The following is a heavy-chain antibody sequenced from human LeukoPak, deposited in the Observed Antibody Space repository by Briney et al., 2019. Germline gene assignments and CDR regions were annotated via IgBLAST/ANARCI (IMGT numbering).Heavy chain of an antibody. CDR3: ARGRSNYYGMDV. V-gene: IGHV4-61*01. CDR1: GASVSSGSYY. CDR2: IYYSGST. J-gene: IGHJ6*02. D-gene: IGHD1-26*01. Sequence: SETLSLTCNVSGASVSSGSYYWSWIRQPPGKGLEWIGYIYYSGSTNYNPSLKSRVTISVDTSKNQFSLKLSSVTAADTAVYYCARGRSNYYGMDVWGQGTTVTVSS.